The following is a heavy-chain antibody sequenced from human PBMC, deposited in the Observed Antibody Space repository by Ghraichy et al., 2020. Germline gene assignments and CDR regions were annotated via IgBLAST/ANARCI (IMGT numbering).Heavy chain of an antibody. Sequence: GESLNISCAASGFAFSTYWMYWVRQAPGEGLVWVSRIDSYGRSTNYADSVRGRFIISRDNAKNTLYLQMSSLRAEDTAVYFCANSGGYNPSDWGQGTQVTVSS. V-gene: IGHV3-74*01. CDR1: GFAFSTYW. D-gene: IGHD5-24*01. CDR2: IDSYGRST. CDR3: ANSGGYNPSD. J-gene: IGHJ4*02.